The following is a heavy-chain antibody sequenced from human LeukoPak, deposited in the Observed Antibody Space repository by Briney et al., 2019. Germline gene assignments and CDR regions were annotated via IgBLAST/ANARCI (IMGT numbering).Heavy chain of an antibody. J-gene: IGHJ6*03. D-gene: IGHD3-16*01. Sequence: ASVKVSCKASGYTFTMYYIHWVRQAPGQGLEWMGMINPSEGATTYAQRFQGRVTMTRDMSTTTVYMDLRSLRSDDTAVYFWAREQRGGLSGNLGGLFASYYTYYYMDVWGRGTTVTVSS. CDR1: GYTFTMYY. CDR2: INPSEGAT. V-gene: IGHV1-46*01. CDR3: AREQRGGLSGNLGGLFASYYTYYYMDV.